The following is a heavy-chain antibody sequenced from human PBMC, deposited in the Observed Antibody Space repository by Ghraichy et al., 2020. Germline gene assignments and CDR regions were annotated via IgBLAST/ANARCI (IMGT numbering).Heavy chain of an antibody. CDR2: ISGSGGRT. CDR1: GFKFVSYA. D-gene: IGHD3-3*02. V-gene: IGHV3-23*01. J-gene: IGHJ4*02. Sequence: GSLRLSCAASGFKFVSYAMTWVRQAPGKGLEWVSVISGSGGRTYYADSVKGRFTISRDNSRNTVYLHMNSLRVEDTAIYYCAKDAFGSPKTPLPFDYWGQGSLVPVSS. CDR3: AKDAFGSPKTPLPFDY.